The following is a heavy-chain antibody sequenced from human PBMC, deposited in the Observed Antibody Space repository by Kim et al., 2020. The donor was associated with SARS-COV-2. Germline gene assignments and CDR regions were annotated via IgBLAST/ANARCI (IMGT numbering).Heavy chain of an antibody. J-gene: IGHJ4*02. V-gene: IGHV4-59*01. CDR2: IYYSGST. Sequence: SETLSLICTVSGGSISSYYWSWIRQPPGKGLEWIGYIYYSGSTNYNPSLKSRVTISVDTSKNQFSLKLSSVTAADTAVYYCARDRGAQIDYWGQGTLVTVSS. CDR1: GGSISSYY. CDR3: ARDRGAQIDY. D-gene: IGHD3-10*01.